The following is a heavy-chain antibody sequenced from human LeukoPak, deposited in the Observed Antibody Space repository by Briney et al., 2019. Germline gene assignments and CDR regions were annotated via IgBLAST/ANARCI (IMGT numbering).Heavy chain of an antibody. J-gene: IGHJ4*02. D-gene: IGHD3-22*01. V-gene: IGHV3-23*01. CDR3: AKPPYGNSDYYPFDS. Sequence: GGSLRLSCAASGFTFSSYAMSWVCQAPGKGLEWVSAISGSGYSTYYADSVKGRFTISRDNSKNTLYLQVNSLRAEDTAVYYCAKPPYGNSDYYPFDSWGQGTLVSVSS. CDR2: ISGSGYST. CDR1: GFTFSSYA.